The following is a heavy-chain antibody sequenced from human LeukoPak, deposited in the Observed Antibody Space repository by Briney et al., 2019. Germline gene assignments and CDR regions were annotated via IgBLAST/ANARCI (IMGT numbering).Heavy chain of an antibody. D-gene: IGHD2-2*01. CDR2: ISSSGSTI. CDR1: GFTFSSYS. Sequence: GGSLRLSCAASGFTFSSYSMNWVRQAPGKGLEWVSYISSSGSTIYYADSVKGRFTISRDNAKNSLYLQMNSLRAEDTAVYYCARDRYCSSTSCRKMGYWGQGTLVTVSS. J-gene: IGHJ4*02. V-gene: IGHV3-48*04. CDR3: ARDRYCSSTSCRKMGY.